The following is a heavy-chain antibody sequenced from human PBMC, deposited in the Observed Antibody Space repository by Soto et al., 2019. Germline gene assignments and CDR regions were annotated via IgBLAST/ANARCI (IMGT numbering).Heavy chain of an antibody. V-gene: IGHV3-11*01. Sequence: LRLSCAASGLFFSDYYLSWIRQAPGKALECVAYISGTGDTKYYADSVTGRFTISRDNPKNSLYLQMNSLRPEDAAVYYCAIGGGQIYYKGLDVWGQGTTVTVSS. CDR2: ISGTGDTK. CDR1: GLFFSDYY. J-gene: IGHJ6*02. CDR3: AIGGGQIYYKGLDV. D-gene: IGHD3-10*01.